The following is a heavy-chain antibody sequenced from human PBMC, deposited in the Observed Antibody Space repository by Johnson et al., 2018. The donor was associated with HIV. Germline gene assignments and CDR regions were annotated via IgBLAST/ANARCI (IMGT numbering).Heavy chain of an antibody. D-gene: IGHD3-22*01. CDR2: INWNGGST. J-gene: IGHJ3*02. CDR3: AKAREYDSTGHDAFDI. CDR1: RFTFDDYG. V-gene: IGHV3-20*04. Sequence: VQLVESGGGVVRPGGSLRLSCAASRFTFDDYGMSWVRQAPGQGLEWVSGINWNGGSTGYADSVKGRFTISRDNAKNSLYLQMNSLRAEDTAVYYCAKAREYDSTGHDAFDIWGQGTMVTVSS.